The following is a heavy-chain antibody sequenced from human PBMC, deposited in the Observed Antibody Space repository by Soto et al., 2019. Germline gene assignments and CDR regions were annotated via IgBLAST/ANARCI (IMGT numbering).Heavy chain of an antibody. CDR1: GYTFTSYD. CDR2: MNPNSGNT. J-gene: IGHJ5*02. Sequence: ASVKVSCKASGYTFTSYDINWVRQATGQGLEWMGWMNPNSGNTGYAQKFQGRVTMTRNTSISTAYMELSSLRSEDTAVYYCARRFGNYYGSGSYFDLRFDPWGQGTLVTVSS. D-gene: IGHD3-10*01. V-gene: IGHV1-8*01. CDR3: ARRFGNYYGSGSYFDLRFDP.